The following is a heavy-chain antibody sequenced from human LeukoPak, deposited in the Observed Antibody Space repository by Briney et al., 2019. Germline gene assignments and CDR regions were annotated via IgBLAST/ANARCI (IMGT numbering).Heavy chain of an antibody. V-gene: IGHV3-23*01. D-gene: IGHD3-3*01. CDR2: ISGSGGST. Sequence: GGSLRLSCAASGFTFSSYAMSWVRPAPGKGLEWVSAISGSGGSTYYADSVKGRFTISRDNSKNTLYLQMNSLRAEDTAVYYCANLGEEFWSGYYTPFDYWGQGTLVTVSS. CDR1: GFTFSSYA. J-gene: IGHJ4*02. CDR3: ANLGEEFWSGYYTPFDY.